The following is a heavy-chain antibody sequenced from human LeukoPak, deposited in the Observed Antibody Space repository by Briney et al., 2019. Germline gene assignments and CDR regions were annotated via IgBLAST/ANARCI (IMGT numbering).Heavy chain of an antibody. CDR2: IWYDGSNK. CDR1: GFTFRTYG. J-gene: IGHJ4*02. D-gene: IGHD2-8*01. V-gene: IGHV3-33*01. Sequence: GGSLRLSCAASGFTFRTYGMHWVRQGPGKGLEWVALIWYDGSNKYYADSVKGRFTISRDNSKNTLYLQMNSLRAGDTAVYYCARDANPNGVCEHFDYWGQGTLVTVSS. CDR3: ARDANPNGVCEHFDY.